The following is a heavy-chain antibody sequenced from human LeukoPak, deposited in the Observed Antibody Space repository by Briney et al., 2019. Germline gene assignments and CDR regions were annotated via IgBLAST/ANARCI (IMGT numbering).Heavy chain of an antibody. J-gene: IGHJ4*02. CDR1: GYTFTGYY. V-gene: IGHV1-2*02. Sequence: ASVKVSCKASGYTFTGYYMHWVRQAPGQGLEWMGWINPNSGGTNYAQKFQGRVTMTRDTSISTAYMELSRLRSDDTAVYYCAREGDYYDSSDYYFDYWGQGTLVTVSS. CDR2: INPNSGGT. CDR3: AREGDYYDSSDYYFDY. D-gene: IGHD3-22*01.